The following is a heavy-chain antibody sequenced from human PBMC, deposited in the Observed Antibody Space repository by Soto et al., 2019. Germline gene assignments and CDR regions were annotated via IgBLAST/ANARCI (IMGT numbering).Heavy chain of an antibody. CDR2: IYWDYDK. V-gene: IGHV2-5*02. Sequence: QITLKESGPTLVKPTQTLTLTCTFSGFSLSTSGVCVGWIRQPPGKALEWLALIYWDYDKRYSPSLKSRLTITKDASKNQVVLTMTNMDPVDTATYYCAHSLKADYGDYAPFDYWGKGTLVTVSS. J-gene: IGHJ4*02. CDR3: AHSLKADYGDYAPFDY. D-gene: IGHD4-17*01. CDR1: GFSLSTSGVC.